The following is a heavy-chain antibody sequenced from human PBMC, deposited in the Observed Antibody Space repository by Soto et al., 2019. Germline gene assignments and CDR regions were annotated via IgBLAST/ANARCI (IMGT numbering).Heavy chain of an antibody. J-gene: IGHJ6*03. CDR2: IYPGDSDT. Sequence: GESLKISCKGSGYSFTSYWIGWVRQMPGKGLEWMGIIYPGDSDTRYSPSFQGQVTISADKSISTAYLQWSSLKASDTAMYYCARHRRHYYGSGHYMDVWGKGTTVTVSS. CDR1: GYSFTSYW. D-gene: IGHD3-10*01. V-gene: IGHV5-51*01. CDR3: ARHRRHYYGSGHYMDV.